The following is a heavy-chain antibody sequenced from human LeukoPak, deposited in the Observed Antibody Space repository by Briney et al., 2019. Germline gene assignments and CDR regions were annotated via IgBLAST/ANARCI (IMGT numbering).Heavy chain of an antibody. V-gene: IGHV3-30*06. D-gene: IGHD2-15*01. CDR3: ARTARSFNGSDRYSVDV. CDR1: GFTFTSFG. Sequence: GRSLRLSCAASGFTFTSFGMHWVRQAPGKGLEWVAVISYDGSNKYYADSVKGRFTISRDNSKNTLYLQMNSLRAEDTAVYYRARTARSFNGSDRYSVDVSGTETTVTVSS. J-gene: IGHJ6*03. CDR2: ISYDGSNK.